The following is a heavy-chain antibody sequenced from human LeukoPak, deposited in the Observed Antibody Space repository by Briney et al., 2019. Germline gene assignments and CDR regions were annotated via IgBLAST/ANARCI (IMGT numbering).Heavy chain of an antibody. V-gene: IGHV1-69*13. D-gene: IGHD2-2*01. J-gene: IGHJ6*03. CDR2: IIPIFGTA. Sequence: SVKVSCKASGGTFSSYAISWVRQAPGQGLEWMGGIIPIFGTANYAQKFQGRVTITADESTSTAYMELSSLRSEDTAVYYCAIGGGYCSSTSCYYYYMDVWGKGTTVTVSS. CDR1: GGTFSSYA. CDR3: AIGGGYCSSTSCYYYYMDV.